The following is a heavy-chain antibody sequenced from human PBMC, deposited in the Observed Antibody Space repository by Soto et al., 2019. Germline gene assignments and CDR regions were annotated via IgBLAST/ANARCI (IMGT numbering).Heavy chain of an antibody. CDR3: ARDEFVLLWFGSLGY. CDR1: GFTFSSYG. J-gene: IGHJ4*02. CDR2: IWYDGSNK. D-gene: IGHD3-10*01. Sequence: GGSLRLSCAASGFTFSSYGMHWVRQAPGKGLEWVAVIWYDGSNKYYADSVKGRFTISRDNSKNTLYLQMNSLRAEDTAVYYCARDEFVLLWFGSLGYWGQGTLVTVSS. V-gene: IGHV3-33*01.